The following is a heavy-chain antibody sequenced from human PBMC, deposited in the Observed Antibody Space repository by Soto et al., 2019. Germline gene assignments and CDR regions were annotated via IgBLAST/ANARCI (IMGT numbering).Heavy chain of an antibody. J-gene: IGHJ6*02. CDR1: GFTFGSYG. D-gene: IGHD4-17*01. CDR3: AKGEVGDTVTPSGYYGMDV. CDR2: ISYDGSNK. Sequence: QVQLVESGGGVVQPGRSLRLSCAASGFTFGSYGMHWVRQAPGKGLEWVAVISYDGSNKYYADSVKGRFTISRDNSKNTLYLQMNSLRAEDTAVYYCAKGEVGDTVTPSGYYGMDVWGQGTTVTVSS. V-gene: IGHV3-30*18.